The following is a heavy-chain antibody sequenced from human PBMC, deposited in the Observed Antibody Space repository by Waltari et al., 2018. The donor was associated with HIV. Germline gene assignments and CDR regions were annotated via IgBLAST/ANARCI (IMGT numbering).Heavy chain of an antibody. J-gene: IGHJ5*02. CDR3: ARSFSGYSNYFDP. CDR2: MSYSGST. D-gene: IGHD4-4*01. Sequence: QLQLQESGPGLVKSSETLSLTCTVSGGPMTSSSYYLGWIRQPPGKGLEWIGSMSYSGSTYNNASLRSRLTISVDTSKNQFSLKLTSVTAADTAMYYCARSFSGYSNYFDPWGQGTLVTVSS. V-gene: IGHV4-39*01. CDR1: GGPMTSSSYY.